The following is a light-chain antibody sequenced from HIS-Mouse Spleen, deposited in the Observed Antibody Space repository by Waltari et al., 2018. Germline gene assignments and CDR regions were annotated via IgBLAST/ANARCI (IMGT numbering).Light chain of an antibody. V-gene: IGLV1-47*01. CDR3: AAWDDSLSGPV. J-gene: IGLJ3*02. CDR2: RNK. CDR1: SSHIGSNY. Sequence: QSVLTQPPSASGTPGQRVTISCSGSSSHIGSNYVYWYQQLPGTAPKLLIYRNKQRPSGVPDRCSGSKSGTSASLAISGLRSEDEADYYCAAWDDSLSGPVFGGGTKLTVL.